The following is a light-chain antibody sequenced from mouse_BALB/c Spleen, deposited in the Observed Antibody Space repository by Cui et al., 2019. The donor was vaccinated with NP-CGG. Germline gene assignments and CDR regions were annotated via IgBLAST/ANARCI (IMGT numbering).Light chain of an antibody. CDR3: ALWYSNNWV. CDR2: GTN. J-gene: IGLJ1*01. Sequence: QAVVTKHSALTTSPGQSVTLASRSLTLAHPTSNYANWFQEKQDHLFTGLIGGTNNRAPGVPARFSGSLMGEKAALTITGAQTEDEAIYFCALWYSNNWVFGGGTKLTVL. V-gene: IGLV1*01. CDR1: TLAHPTSNY.